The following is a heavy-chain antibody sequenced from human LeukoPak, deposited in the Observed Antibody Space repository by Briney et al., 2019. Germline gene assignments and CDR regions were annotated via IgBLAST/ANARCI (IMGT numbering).Heavy chain of an antibody. V-gene: IGHV4-4*07. J-gene: IGHJ4*02. Sequence: PSETLSLTCSVSGGSISDFNWSWIRQPAGKGLEWIGRIYSSGNTNYNPSLKSRVSMSLDASKNQISLKLSSVTAADTAVYYCARNSGDYWGQGTLVTVSS. CDR2: IYSSGNT. CDR3: ARNSGDY. CDR1: GGSISDFN. D-gene: IGHD4-23*01.